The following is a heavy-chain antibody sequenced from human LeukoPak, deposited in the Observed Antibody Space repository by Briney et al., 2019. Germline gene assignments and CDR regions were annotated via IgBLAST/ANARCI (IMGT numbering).Heavy chain of an antibody. CDR3: AKDAYGGATFFYYMDV. Sequence: PGGSLRLSCAGSRFTFDDYAMHWVRQTPGKGLEWVSGISWNSGNIVYADFVGGRFTISRDNAKNSLSLQMNSLSDEDTAVYYCAKDAYGGATFFYYMDVWGKGTTVTVSS. V-gene: IGHV3-9*01. D-gene: IGHD2/OR15-2a*01. CDR2: ISWNSGNI. J-gene: IGHJ6*03. CDR1: RFTFDDYA.